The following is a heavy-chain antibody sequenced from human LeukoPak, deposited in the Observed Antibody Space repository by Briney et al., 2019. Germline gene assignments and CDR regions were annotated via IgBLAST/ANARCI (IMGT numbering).Heavy chain of an antibody. J-gene: IGHJ4*02. D-gene: IGHD1-26*01. CDR3: ARHKGGSYLAYFDY. CDR1: GGSISSGSYY. CDR2: IYTSGST. Sequence: PSQILSLTCTVSGGSISSGSYYWSWIRQPAGKGLEWIGRIYTSGSTNYNPSLRSRVTISVDTSKNQFSLKLSSVTAADTAVYYCARHKGGSYLAYFDYWGQGTLVTVSS. V-gene: IGHV4-61*02.